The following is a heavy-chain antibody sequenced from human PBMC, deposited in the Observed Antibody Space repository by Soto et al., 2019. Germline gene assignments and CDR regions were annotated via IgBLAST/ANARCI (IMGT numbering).Heavy chain of an antibody. CDR3: ARGAIASLYFMDA. D-gene: IGHD2-21*01. V-gene: IGHV3-13*01. Sequence: EVQLVESGGGLVQPGGSLRLSCAASGFTFSSYDMHWVRQATGKGLEWVSTIGTTGDTYYPGSVKGRFTISRENAKNSVQLQMNRLRAGDTAVYFCARGAIASLYFMDAWGKRTTVSVAS. J-gene: IGHJ6*03. CDR2: IGTTGDT. CDR1: GFTFSSYD.